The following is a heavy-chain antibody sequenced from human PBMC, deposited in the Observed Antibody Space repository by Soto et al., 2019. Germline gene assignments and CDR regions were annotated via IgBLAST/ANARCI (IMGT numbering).Heavy chain of an antibody. Sequence: GGSLRLSCAASGFTFSSYAMSWVRQAPGKGLEWVSAISGSGGSTYYADSVKGRFTISRDNSKNTLYLQMNSLRAEDTAVYYCAKGSPGITGTTWGPNWFDPWGQGTLVTVSS. CDR1: GFTFSSYA. D-gene: IGHD1-20*01. CDR2: ISGSGGST. V-gene: IGHV3-23*01. CDR3: AKGSPGITGTTWGPNWFDP. J-gene: IGHJ5*02.